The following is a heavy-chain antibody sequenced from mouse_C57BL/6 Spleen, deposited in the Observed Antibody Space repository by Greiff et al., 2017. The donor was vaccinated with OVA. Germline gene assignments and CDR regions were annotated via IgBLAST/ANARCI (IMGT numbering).Heavy chain of an antibody. D-gene: IGHD1-1*01. CDR1: GFTFTDYY. Sequence: EVKVVESGGGLVQPGGSLSLSCAASGFTFTDYYMSWVRQPPGKALEWLGFIRNKANGYTTEYSASVKGRFTISRDNSQSILYLQMNALRAEDSATYYCARSPYGRYFDVWGTGTTVTVSS. V-gene: IGHV7-3*01. J-gene: IGHJ1*03. CDR2: IRNKANGYTT. CDR3: ARSPYGRYFDV.